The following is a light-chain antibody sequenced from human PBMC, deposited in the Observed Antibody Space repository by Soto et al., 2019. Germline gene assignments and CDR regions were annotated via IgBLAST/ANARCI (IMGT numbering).Light chain of an antibody. Sequence: DFVLTQSPDSLAVSLGDRATINCKSSQSVLSTSDNRNFLAWYQHKSGQPPKLLISWASIRASGVPDRFTGSGSGTDFTLTISSLQTEDVATYYCHQYHSSPLTFGGGTKVEIK. CDR2: WAS. CDR1: QSVLSTSDNRNF. V-gene: IGKV4-1*01. CDR3: HQYHSSPLT. J-gene: IGKJ4*01.